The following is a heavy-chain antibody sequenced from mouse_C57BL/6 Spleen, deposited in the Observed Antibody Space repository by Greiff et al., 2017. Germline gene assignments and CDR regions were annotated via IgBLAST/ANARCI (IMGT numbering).Heavy chain of an antibody. CDR3: ARSAEAWFAY. Sequence: VQLQQSGPELVKPGASVKISCKASGYAFSSSWMNWVKQRPGKGLEWIGRIYPGDGDTNYNGKFKGKATLTADKSSSTAYMPLSSLTSEDSAVYFCARSAEAWFAYWGQGTLVTVSA. V-gene: IGHV1-82*01. J-gene: IGHJ3*01. CDR1: GYAFSSSW. CDR2: IYPGDGDT.